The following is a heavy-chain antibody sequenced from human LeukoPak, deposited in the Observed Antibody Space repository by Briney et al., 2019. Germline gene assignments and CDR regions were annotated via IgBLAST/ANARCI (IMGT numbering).Heavy chain of an antibody. CDR3: AAVTTAD. D-gene: IGHD4-17*01. CDR2: INTDGSTT. CDR1: GFTFSSYW. J-gene: IGHJ4*02. Sequence: PGGSLRLSCAASGFTFSSYWMYWVRQAPGKGLVWVSRINTDGSTTNYADSVKGRFTISRDNAKNTLYLQMNSLRAEDTAVYYRAAVTTADWGPGTLVTVSS. V-gene: IGHV3-74*01.